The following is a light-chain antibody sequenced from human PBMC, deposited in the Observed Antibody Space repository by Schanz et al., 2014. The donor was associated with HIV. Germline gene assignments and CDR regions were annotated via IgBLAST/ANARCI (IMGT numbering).Light chain of an antibody. V-gene: IGLV2-14*03. CDR2: DVT. J-gene: IGLJ3*02. CDR1: SSDVGGYNY. Sequence: QSVLTQPASVSGSPGQSITISCTGTSSDVGGYNYVSWYQQHPGQAPKLMIYDVTNRPSGVSNRFSGSKSGNTASLTVSGLQAEDDADYYCSSHAGSSPYWVFGGGTKLTVL. CDR3: SSHAGSSPYWV.